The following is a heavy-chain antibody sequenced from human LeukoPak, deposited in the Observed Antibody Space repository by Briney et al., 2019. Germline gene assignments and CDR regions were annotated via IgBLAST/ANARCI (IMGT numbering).Heavy chain of an antibody. CDR1: GGSISSGDYY. D-gene: IGHD1-26*01. J-gene: IGHJ4*02. Sequence: SETLSLTCTVSGGSISSGDYYWSWIRQPPGKGLEWIGYIYYSGSTYYNPSLKSRVTISADTSKNQFSLKLSSVTAADTAVYYCARATRSGSSGYWGQGTLVTVSS. V-gene: IGHV4-30-4*01. CDR3: ARATRSGSSGY. CDR2: IYYSGST.